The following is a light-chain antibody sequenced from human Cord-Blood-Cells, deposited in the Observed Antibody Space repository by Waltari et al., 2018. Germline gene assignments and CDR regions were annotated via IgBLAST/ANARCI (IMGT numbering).Light chain of an antibody. Sequence: EIVLTQSPATLSLSPGERATLSCRASQSVSSYLSWYQQQHGQAPRLLIYDASNRATGIPARFSGSGSGTDFTLTISSLEPEDFAVYYCQQRSNWPWTFGQGTKVEIK. V-gene: IGKV3-11*01. CDR3: QQRSNWPWT. CDR1: QSVSSY. CDR2: DAS. J-gene: IGKJ1*01.